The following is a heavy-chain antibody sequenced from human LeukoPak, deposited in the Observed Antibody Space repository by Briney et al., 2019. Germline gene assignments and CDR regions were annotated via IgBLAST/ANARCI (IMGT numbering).Heavy chain of an antibody. CDR2: ISGSGGST. CDR1: VFTFSTYA. V-gene: IGHV3-23*01. J-gene: IGHJ4*02. Sequence: GGSLRLSCAASVFTFSTYAMSRVRQAPGKGLQWVSAISGSGGSTYYADSVKGRFTISRDNSKNTLYLQMNSLRAEDTAVYYCAKTYGSSWYGYYFDSWGQGTLVTVSS. CDR3: AKTYGSSWYGYYFDS. D-gene: IGHD6-13*01.